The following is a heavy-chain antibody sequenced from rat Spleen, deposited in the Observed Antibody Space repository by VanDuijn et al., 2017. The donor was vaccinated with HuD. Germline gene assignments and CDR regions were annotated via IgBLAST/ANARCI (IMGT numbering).Heavy chain of an antibody. D-gene: IGHD1-11*01. CDR1: GFTFNNYW. CDR3: ARHEDYGGYSRDYFGY. V-gene: IGHV5-31*01. CDR2: ITNTGGST. Sequence: EVQLVESGGGLVQPGRSLKLSCVASGFTFNNYWMTWIRQAPGKGLEWVASITNTGGSTYYPDSVKGRFTISRDNAKSTLYLLMNSLRSEDTATYYCARHEDYGGYSRDYFGYWGQGVMVTVSS. J-gene: IGHJ2*01.